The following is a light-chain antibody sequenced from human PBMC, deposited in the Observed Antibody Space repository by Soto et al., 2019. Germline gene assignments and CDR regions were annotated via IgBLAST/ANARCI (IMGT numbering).Light chain of an antibody. Sequence: QSALPQPPSASGSPGQSVTISCTGSSSDVGGYNYVSWYQQHPGKAPKLIIYEVSKRPSGVPDRFSGSKSGNTASLTVSGLQAEDEADYYCTSYAGSNNIVVFGGGTKLTVL. CDR2: EVS. J-gene: IGLJ2*01. CDR1: SSDVGGYNY. V-gene: IGLV2-8*01. CDR3: TSYAGSNNIVV.